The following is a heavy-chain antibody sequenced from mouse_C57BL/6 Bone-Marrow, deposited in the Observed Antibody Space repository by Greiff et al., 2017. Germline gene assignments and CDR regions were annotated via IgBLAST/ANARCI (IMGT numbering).Heavy chain of an antibody. V-gene: IGHV1-15*01. CDR2: IDPETGGT. J-gene: IGHJ4*01. CDR1: GYTFTDYE. D-gene: IGHD1-1*01. CDR3: TGRDYYGSSGYAMDD. Sequence: QVQLQQSGAELVRPGASVTLSCKASGYTFTDYEMHWVKQTPVHGLEWIGAIDPETGGTAYNQKFKGKAILTADKSSSTAYMELRSLTSEDSAVYDCTGRDYYGSSGYAMDDWGQGTSVTVAS.